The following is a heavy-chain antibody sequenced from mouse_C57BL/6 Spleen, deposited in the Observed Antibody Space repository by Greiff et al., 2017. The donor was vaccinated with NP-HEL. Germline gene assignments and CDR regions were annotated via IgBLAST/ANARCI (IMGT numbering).Heavy chain of an antibody. D-gene: IGHD2-3*01. V-gene: IGHV1-50*01. CDR1: GYTFTSYW. Sequence: QVQLQQPGAELVKPGASVKLSCKASGYTFTSYWMQWVKQRPGQGLEWIGEIDPSDSYTNYNQKFKGKATLTVDTSSSTAYMQLSSLTSEDSAVYYCARSEGYDLFAYWGQRTLVTVSA. J-gene: IGHJ3*01. CDR2: IDPSDSYT. CDR3: ARSEGYDLFAY.